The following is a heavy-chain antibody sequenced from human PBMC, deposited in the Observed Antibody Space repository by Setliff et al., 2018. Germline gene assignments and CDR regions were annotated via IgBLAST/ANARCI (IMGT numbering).Heavy chain of an antibody. V-gene: IGHV3-48*01. J-gene: IGHJ1*01. Sequence: GGSLRLSCAASGFTFSRYAMNWVRQTPGKGLEWVSYISASSANIQYADSVRGRFTVSRDNARNSLYLQMNSLRGDDAAVYYCARATTSGWRAKYCQHWGQGTLVTVSS. D-gene: IGHD6-19*01. CDR3: ARATTSGWRAKYCQH. CDR2: ISASSANI. CDR1: GFTFSRYA.